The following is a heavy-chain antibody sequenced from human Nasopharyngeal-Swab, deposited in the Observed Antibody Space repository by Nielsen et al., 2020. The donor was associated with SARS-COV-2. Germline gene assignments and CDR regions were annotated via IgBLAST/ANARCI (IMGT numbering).Heavy chain of an antibody. CDR1: GDNFTKYT. V-gene: IGHV1-69*13. D-gene: IGHD3-22*01. J-gene: IGHJ1*01. Sequence: SVKVSCKASGDNFTKYTFSWVRQAPGLGLEWMGGVIPMSRTANYAQKFQGRVTITADESTSTAYMELSSLRSEDTAVYYCARSHGYYFDSSNFHPGDWGQGTLVTVSS. CDR3: ARSHGYYFDSSNFHPGD. CDR2: VIPMSRTA.